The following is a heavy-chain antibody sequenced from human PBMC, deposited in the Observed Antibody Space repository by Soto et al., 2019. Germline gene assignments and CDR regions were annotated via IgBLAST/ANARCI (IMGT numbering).Heavy chain of an antibody. CDR3: VRELIYLAWSGYSSTRYFDY. CDR2: ISYDGSNK. CDR1: GFTFSSYA. Sequence: GGSLRLSCAASGFTFSSYAMHWVRQAPGKGLEWVAVISYDGSNKYYADSVKGRFTISRDNSKNTLYLQMNSLRAEDTAAYYCVRELIYLAWSGYSSTRYFDYWGQGTLVTVSS. V-gene: IGHV3-30-3*01. J-gene: IGHJ4*02. D-gene: IGHD3-3*01.